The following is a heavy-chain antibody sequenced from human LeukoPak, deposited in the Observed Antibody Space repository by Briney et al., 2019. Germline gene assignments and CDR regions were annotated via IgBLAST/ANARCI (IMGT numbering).Heavy chain of an antibody. J-gene: IGHJ4*02. D-gene: IGHD6-13*01. Sequence: SETLSLTCTVSGGSISGNAWSWIRQTPEKGLEWIGYIYKSGSTKYNPSLKGRVTISPDTSKNQFSLKLRSVAAADTAVYYCARVQTNSSSWKVLYYFDYWGQGTLVTVSS. CDR3: ARVQTNSSSWKVLYYFDY. V-gene: IGHV4-59*08. CDR2: IYKSGST. CDR1: GGSISGNA.